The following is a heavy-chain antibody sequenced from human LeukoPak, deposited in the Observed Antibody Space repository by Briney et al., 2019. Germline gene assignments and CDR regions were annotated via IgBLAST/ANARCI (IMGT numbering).Heavy chain of an antibody. Sequence: GASVKVSCKASGGTFSSYAISWVRQAPGQGLEWMGGIIPIFGTANYAQKFQGRVTITTDESTSTAYMELSSMRSEDKAVYYCARNRDGYNKASFDYWGQGTLVTVSS. CDR3: ARNRDGYNKASFDY. D-gene: IGHD5-24*01. V-gene: IGHV1-69*05. CDR1: GGTFSSYA. J-gene: IGHJ4*02. CDR2: IIPIFGTA.